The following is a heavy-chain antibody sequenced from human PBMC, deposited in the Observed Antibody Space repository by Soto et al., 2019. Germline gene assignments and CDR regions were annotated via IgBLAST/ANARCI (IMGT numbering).Heavy chain of an antibody. J-gene: IGHJ3*02. V-gene: IGHV3-23*01. CDR2: MSGSGGST. D-gene: IGHD3-16*01. CDR3: AKDGGGRGTLAFDI. CDR1: GFTVSSDA. Sequence: EVHLLESGGGLVQPGGSLRLSCAASGFTVSSDAMSWVLQAPGKRLEWVSAMSGSGGSTYYADSVKGRFTISRDNSKNTLYLQMNSLRAEDTAVNYGAKDGGGRGTLAFDIWGQGTMVTVSA.